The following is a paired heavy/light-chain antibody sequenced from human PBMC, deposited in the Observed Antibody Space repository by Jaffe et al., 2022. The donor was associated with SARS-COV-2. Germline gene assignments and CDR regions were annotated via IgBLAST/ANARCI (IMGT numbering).Heavy chain of an antibody. Sequence: EVQVVESGGGLVKPGGSLRLSCAASGFTFNTHNMHWARQAPGKGLEWVSSISSSSTYIYYADSVKGRFTISRDNAKNSVYLQMNSLRAEDTAVYYCAPDGGSSPGYWGQGTLVTVSS. J-gene: IGHJ4*02. D-gene: IGHD3-16*01. V-gene: IGHV3-21*01. CDR1: GFTFNTHN. CDR3: APDGGSSPGY. CDR2: ISSSSTYI.
Light chain of an antibody. V-gene: IGKV1-17*01. J-gene: IGKJ2*01. CDR2: AAS. CDR1: QGIRND. CDR3: LQHNSYPYT. Sequence: DIQMTQSPSSLSASVGDRVTITCRASQGIRNDLGWYQQKPGKAPERLIYAASGLQSGVPSRFSGSGSGTEFTLTISSLQPEDFATYYCLQHNSYPYTFGQGTKLEIK.